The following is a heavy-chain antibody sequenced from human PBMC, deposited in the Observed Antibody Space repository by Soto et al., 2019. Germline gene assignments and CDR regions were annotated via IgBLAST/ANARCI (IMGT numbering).Heavy chain of an antibody. CDR3: ARDGVYDYVWGSYRGIDY. D-gene: IGHD3-16*02. V-gene: IGHV3-7*05. J-gene: IGHJ4*02. Sequence: GGSLRLSCAASGFTFSSYWMSWVRQAPGKGLEWVANIKQDGSEKYYVDSVKGRFTISRDNAKNSLYLQMNSLRAEDTAVYYCARDGVYDYVWGSYRGIDYWGQGTLVTVSS. CDR1: GFTFSSYW. CDR2: IKQDGSEK.